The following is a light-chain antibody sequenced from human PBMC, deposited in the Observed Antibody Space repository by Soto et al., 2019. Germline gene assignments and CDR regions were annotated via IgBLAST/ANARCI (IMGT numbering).Light chain of an antibody. CDR2: LGS. CDR3: KQALHSPICT. V-gene: IGKV2-28*01. CDR1: QSLLHSNGSNY. Sequence: DIVMTQSPLSLPVTPGQPASISCRSSQSLLHSNGSNYLDWYLQKPVQSPQLLLYLGSNRASGVPDRFSGSGSGTACTLKISRVEPEDVGVYSCKQALHSPICTFGPGTKVDIK. J-gene: IGKJ3*01.